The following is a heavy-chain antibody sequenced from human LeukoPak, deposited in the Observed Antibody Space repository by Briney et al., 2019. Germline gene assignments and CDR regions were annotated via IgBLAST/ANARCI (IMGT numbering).Heavy chain of an antibody. CDR2: IHYTGST. Sequence: SETLSLTCTVSGGSINNYYWAWIRQPPHKGLEWIGLIHYTGSTNYHPSLQSRLSMSVDTSKNQFSLKLNSATAADTAVYYCARVSEIVSRYYYYYMDVWGTGTTVTVSS. CDR3: ARVSEIVSRYYYYYMDV. CDR1: GGSINNYY. D-gene: IGHD3-16*02. J-gene: IGHJ6*03. V-gene: IGHV4-59*01.